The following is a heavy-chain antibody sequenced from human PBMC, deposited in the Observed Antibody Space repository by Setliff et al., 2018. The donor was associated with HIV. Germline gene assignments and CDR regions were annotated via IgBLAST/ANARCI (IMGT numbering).Heavy chain of an antibody. J-gene: IGHJ5*02. D-gene: IGHD6-19*01. V-gene: IGHV4-4*08. CDR1: GAPISSYY. CDR3: ARGRTQWPNYNYFDP. Sequence: PSETLSLTCKVSGAPISSYYWNWIRQPPGKGLEWIGYIYNSGYTNYKPSLKSRVTISLDTSKSQFSLKLSSLTAADTAVYYCARGRTQWPNYNYFDPWGLGTLGTVSS. CDR2: IYNSGYT.